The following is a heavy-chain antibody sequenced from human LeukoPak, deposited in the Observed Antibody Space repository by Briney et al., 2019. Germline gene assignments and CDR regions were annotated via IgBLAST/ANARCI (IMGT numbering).Heavy chain of an antibody. CDR3: ARDSSYERSGDFDY. CDR1: EFTFSSYS. D-gene: IGHD3-22*01. V-gene: IGHV3-21*01. Sequence: PGGSLRLSCAASEFTFSSYSMNWVRQAPGKGLEWVSSISSSSSYIYYADSVKGRFTISRDSAKNSVYLQMNSLRVEDTAVYYCARDSSYERSGDFDYWGQGTLVTVSS. CDR2: ISSSSSYI. J-gene: IGHJ4*02.